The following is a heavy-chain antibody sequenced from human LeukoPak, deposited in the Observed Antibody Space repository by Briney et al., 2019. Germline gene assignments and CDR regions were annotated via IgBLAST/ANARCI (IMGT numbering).Heavy chain of an antibody. CDR2: IYKSGTT. D-gene: IGHD4-23*01. V-gene: IGHV4-59*10. Sequence: SETLSLTCAVYGGSFSGYYWSWIRQPPGKGLEWIGRIYKSGTTYHSPSLKSRVTMSIDTSKNQFSLQLSAVTAADTAIYYCARVFGGNSLDHWGQGTLVAVSS. J-gene: IGHJ4*02. CDR3: ARVFGGNSLDH. CDR1: GGSFSGYY.